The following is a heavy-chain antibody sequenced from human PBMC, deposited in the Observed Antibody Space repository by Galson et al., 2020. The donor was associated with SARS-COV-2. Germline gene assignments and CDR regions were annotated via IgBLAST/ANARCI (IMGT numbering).Heavy chain of an antibody. D-gene: IGHD6-13*01. V-gene: IGHV3-33*01. CDR3: ARDLIAAAGIDY. J-gene: IGHJ4*02. CDR2: IWYDGSNK. CDR1: GFTFSSYG. Sequence: GESLKISCAASGFTFSSYGMHWVRQAPGKGLEWVAVIWYDGSNKYYADSVKGRFTISRDNSKNTLYLQMNSLRAEDTAVYYCARDLIAAAGIDYWGQGTLVTVSS.